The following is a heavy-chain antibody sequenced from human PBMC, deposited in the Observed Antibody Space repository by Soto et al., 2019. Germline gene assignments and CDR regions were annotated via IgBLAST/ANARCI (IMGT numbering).Heavy chain of an antibody. D-gene: IGHD4-17*01. CDR1: GGSFSGYY. CDR2: INHSGST. V-gene: IGHV4-34*01. CDR3: ARDPIMTTVTTNYFDY. J-gene: IGHJ4*02. Sequence: PSETLSLTCAVYGGSFSGYYWSWIRQPPGKGLEWIGEINHSGSTNYNPSLKSRVTISVDTSKNQFSLKLSSVTAADTAVYYCARDPIMTTVTTNYFDYWGQGTLVNVSS.